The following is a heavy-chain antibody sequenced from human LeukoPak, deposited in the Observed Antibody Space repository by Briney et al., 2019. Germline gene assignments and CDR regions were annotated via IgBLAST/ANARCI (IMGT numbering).Heavy chain of an antibody. CDR2: IIPILGIA. V-gene: IGHV1-69*04. D-gene: IGHD6-13*01. Sequence: ASVKVSCKASGGTFSSYAISWVRQAPGQGLEWMGRIIPILGIANYAQKFQGRVTITADKSTSTAYMELSSLRSEDTAVYYCARHGSSWIPGLTGWFDPWGQGTLVTVSP. CDR1: GGTFSSYA. CDR3: ARHGSSWIPGLTGWFDP. J-gene: IGHJ5*02.